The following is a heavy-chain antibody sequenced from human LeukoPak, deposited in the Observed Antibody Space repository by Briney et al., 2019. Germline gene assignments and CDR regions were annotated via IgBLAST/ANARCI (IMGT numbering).Heavy chain of an antibody. CDR2: ISHIGRT. CDR3: ARDLVTVTKGFDI. CDR1: GDSYSSHY. V-gene: IGHV4-59*11. Sequence: SETLSLTCAVSGDSYSSHYWTWIRQSPGTGLEWIGYISHIGRTNYNPSLKSRVTISIDTSKNQFSLKLRSVTAADTAVYYCARDLVTVTKGFDIWGQGTMVSVSS. J-gene: IGHJ3*02. D-gene: IGHD4-17*01.